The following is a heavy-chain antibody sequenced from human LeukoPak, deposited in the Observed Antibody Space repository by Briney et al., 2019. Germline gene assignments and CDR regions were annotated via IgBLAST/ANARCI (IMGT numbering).Heavy chain of an antibody. J-gene: IGHJ2*01. CDR2: IYHSGST. CDR3: ARGPSWYFDL. CDR1: GGSISSSNW. Sequence: SETLSLTCTVSGGSISSSNWWSWVRQPPGKGLEWIGEIYHSGSTNYNPSLKSRVTISVDTSKNQFSLKLSSVTAADTAVYYCARGPSWYFDLWGRGTLVTVSS. V-gene: IGHV4-4*02.